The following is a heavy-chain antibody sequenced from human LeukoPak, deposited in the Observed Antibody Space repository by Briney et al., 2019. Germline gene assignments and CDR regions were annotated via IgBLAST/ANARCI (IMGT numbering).Heavy chain of an antibody. V-gene: IGHV3-7*04. CDR2: IKKDGSEK. CDR3: ARVLHKRNYDSSDYYGY. CDR1: GFTFSSYW. J-gene: IGHJ4*02. Sequence: GGSLRLSCAASGFTFSSYWMSWVRQAPGKGLEWVANIKKDGSEKYYVDSVKGRFTISRDNAKNSLYLQMNSLRAEDTAVYYCARVLHKRNYDSSDYYGYWGQGTLVTVSS. D-gene: IGHD3-22*01.